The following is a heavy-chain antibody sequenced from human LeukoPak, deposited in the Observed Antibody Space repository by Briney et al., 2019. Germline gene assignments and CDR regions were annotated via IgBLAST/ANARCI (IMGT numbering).Heavy chain of an antibody. CDR3: ARGIAGGALDI. V-gene: IGHV3-7*03. D-gene: IGHD6-13*01. CDR2: IKQDGSEK. CDR1: GFTFSSYW. Sequence: PGRSLRLSCAASGFTFSSYWMSWVRQAPGKGLEWVANIKQDGSEKYYVDSVKGRFTISRDNAKNSLYLQMNSLRAEDTGVYYCARGIAGGALDIWGQGTMVTVSS. J-gene: IGHJ3*02.